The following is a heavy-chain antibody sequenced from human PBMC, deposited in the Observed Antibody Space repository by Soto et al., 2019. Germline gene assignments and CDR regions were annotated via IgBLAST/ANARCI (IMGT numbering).Heavy chain of an antibody. Sequence: WETLSLTCAVSGYSSSSGDYWGWIRQPPGKGLEWIGSIYHSGSTYYNPSLKSRVTISVDTSKNQFSLKRSSVTAADTAVYYCASDDVDRAMDSTGGFDPWGQGPLVTGSS. CDR1: GYSSSSGDY. D-gene: IGHD5-18*01. CDR3: ASDDVDRAMDSTGGFDP. V-gene: IGHV4-38-2*01. J-gene: IGHJ5*02. CDR2: IYHSGST.